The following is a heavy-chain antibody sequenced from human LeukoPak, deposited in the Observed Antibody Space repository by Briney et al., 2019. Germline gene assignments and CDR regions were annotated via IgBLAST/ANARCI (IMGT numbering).Heavy chain of an antibody. V-gene: IGHV1-69*04. CDR2: IIPILGIA. CDR3: VRGPYYYYYYGMDV. Sequence: ASVKVSCKASGGTFSSYAISWVRQAPGQALEWMGRIIPILGIANYAQKFQGRVTITADESTSTAYMELSSLRSEDTAVYYCVRGPYYYYYYGMDVWGQGTTVTVSS. J-gene: IGHJ6*02. CDR1: GGTFSSYA.